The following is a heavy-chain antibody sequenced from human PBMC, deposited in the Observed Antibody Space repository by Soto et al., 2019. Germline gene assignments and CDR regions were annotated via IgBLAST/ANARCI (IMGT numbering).Heavy chain of an antibody. J-gene: IGHJ6*02. D-gene: IGHD2-2*01. CDR2: ISYDGSNK. V-gene: IGHV3-30-3*01. CDR3: SRGGDIAVIPVDTYYYYGLDV. Sequence: GGSLRLSCAASGFTFSSYAMHWVRQAPGKGLEWVAVISYDGSNKYYADSVKGRFTISRDNSKNTLYLQMHSLRAEDTAVYYCSRGGDIAVIPVDTYYYYGLDVWGQGTTVTVSS. CDR1: GFTFSSYA.